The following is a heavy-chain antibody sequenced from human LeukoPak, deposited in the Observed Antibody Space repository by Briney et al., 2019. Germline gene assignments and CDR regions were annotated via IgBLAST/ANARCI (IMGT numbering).Heavy chain of an antibody. CDR2: INSDGTSL. CDR1: GFTLNSYW. J-gene: IGHJ6*02. D-gene: IGHD3-10*02. V-gene: IGHV3-74*03. Sequence: GGSLRLSCAASGFTLNSYWMNWVRQAPGKGLVWVSRINSDGTSLTYADPVKGRFTVSRDNAKNTLYLQMNSLRAEDTAVYYCTRDLRMDYYYVDYYYYGMDVWGQGTTVTVSS. CDR3: TRDLRMDYYYVDYYYYGMDV.